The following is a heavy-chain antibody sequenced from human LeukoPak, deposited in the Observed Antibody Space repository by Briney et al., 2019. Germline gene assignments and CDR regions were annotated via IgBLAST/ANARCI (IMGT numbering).Heavy chain of an antibody. CDR2: ISTYNGNT. J-gene: IGHJ4*02. CDR1: GYTFTKYG. V-gene: IGHV1-18*01. CDR3: ARGDDYGDYWGLY. Sequence: GASVKVSCKASGYTFTKYGITWVRQAPGQGLEWMGWISTYNGNTNYAQKLQVRVTMTTDTSTSTAYMELRSLISDDAAVYYCARGDDYGDYWGLYWGQGTLVTVSS. D-gene: IGHD4-17*01.